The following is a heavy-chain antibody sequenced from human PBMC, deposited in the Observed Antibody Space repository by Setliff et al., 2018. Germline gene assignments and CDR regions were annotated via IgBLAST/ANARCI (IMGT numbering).Heavy chain of an antibody. CDR3: AGGQPLVRKYYYYMDV. CDR2: ISAYNGNN. V-gene: IGHV1-18*01. J-gene: IGHJ6*03. Sequence: GASVKVSCKASGYTFTSYGISWVRQAPGQGLEWMGWISAYNGNNIYAQNLQGRVAITADESTSTAYMELSSLGSEDTAVYYCAGGQPLVRKYYYYMDVWGKGTTVTVSS. D-gene: IGHD3-10*01. CDR1: GYTFTSYG.